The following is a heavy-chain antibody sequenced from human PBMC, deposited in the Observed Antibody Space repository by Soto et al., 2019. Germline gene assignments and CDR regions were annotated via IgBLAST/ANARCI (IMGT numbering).Heavy chain of an antibody. CDR1: GGSISSYY. Sequence: PSETLSLTCTVSGGSISSYYWSWIRQPPGKGLEWIGYIYYSGSTNYNPSLKSRVTISVDTSKNQFSLKLSSVTAADTAVYYCARLDSGASFDYWGQGTLVTVSS. J-gene: IGHJ4*02. CDR3: ARLDSGASFDY. CDR2: IYYSGST. V-gene: IGHV4-59*08. D-gene: IGHD5-12*01.